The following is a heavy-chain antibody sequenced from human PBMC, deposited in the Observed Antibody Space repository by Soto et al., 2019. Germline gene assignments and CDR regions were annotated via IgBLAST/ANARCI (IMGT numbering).Heavy chain of an antibody. CDR1: GGSISSGDYY. Sequence: QVQLQESGPGLVKPSQTLSLTCTVSGGSISSGDYYWSWIRQPPGKGLEWIGYIYYSGSTYYNPSLKSRVTISVDTSKNQFSLKLSSVTAADTAVYYCARGVHSVVVTATYFDYWGQGTLVTVSS. CDR2: IYYSGST. CDR3: ARGVHSVVVTATYFDY. V-gene: IGHV4-30-4*01. D-gene: IGHD2-21*02. J-gene: IGHJ4*02.